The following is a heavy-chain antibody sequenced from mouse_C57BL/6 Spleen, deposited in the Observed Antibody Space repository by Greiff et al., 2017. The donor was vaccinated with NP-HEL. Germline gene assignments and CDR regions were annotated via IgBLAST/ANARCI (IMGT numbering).Heavy chain of an antibody. D-gene: IGHD1-1*01. Sequence: QVQLQQPGTELVKPGASGYTFTSYWMHWVKQRPGQGLEWIGNINPSNGGTNYNEKFKSKATLTVDKSSSTAYMQLSSLTSEDAAVYYCARDYYGSRGGYWGQGTTLTVSS. CDR3: ARDYYGSRGGY. CDR2: INPSNGGT. V-gene: IGHV1-53*01. CDR1: GYTFTSYW. J-gene: IGHJ2*01.